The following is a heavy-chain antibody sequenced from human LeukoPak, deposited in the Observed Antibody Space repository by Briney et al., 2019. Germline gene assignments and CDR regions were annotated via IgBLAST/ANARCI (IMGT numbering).Heavy chain of an antibody. Sequence: GGSLRLSCAASGFTFSSYSMNWVRQAPGKGLEWVSSISSSSSYIYYADSVKGRFTISRDNAKNSLYLQMNSLRAEDTAVYYCARVRYYVSRRPAAFDIWGQGTMVTVSS. J-gene: IGHJ3*02. D-gene: IGHD3-22*01. V-gene: IGHV3-21*01. CDR1: GFTFSSYS. CDR2: ISSSSSYI. CDR3: ARVRYYVSRRPAAFDI.